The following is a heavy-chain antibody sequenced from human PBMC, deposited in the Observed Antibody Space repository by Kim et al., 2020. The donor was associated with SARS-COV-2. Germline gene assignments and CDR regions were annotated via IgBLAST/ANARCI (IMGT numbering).Heavy chain of an antibody. D-gene: IGHD3-22*01. Sequence: ASVKVSCKASGYTFTGYYMHWVRQAPGQGLEWIGRINPHDGGTNYAQKFQGRVTMTRDTSISSAYMEVRRLRSDDTAVYYCARVYSDSSAYYLDYWGQGTLVTVSS. V-gene: IGHV1-2*06. CDR1: GYTFTGYY. J-gene: IGHJ4*02. CDR2: INPHDGGT. CDR3: ARVYSDSSAYYLDY.